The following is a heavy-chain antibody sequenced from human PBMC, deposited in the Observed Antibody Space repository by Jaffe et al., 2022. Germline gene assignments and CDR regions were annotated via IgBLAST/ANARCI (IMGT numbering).Heavy chain of an antibody. V-gene: IGHV4-39*01. CDR1: GGSISSSSYY. J-gene: IGHJ4*02. CDR3: ARHQTGTTGFDY. CDR2: IYYSGST. Sequence: QLQLQESGPGLVKPSETLSLTCTVSGGSISSSSYYWGWIRQPPGKGLEWIGSIYYSGSTYYNPSLKSRVTISVDTSKNQFSLKLSSVTAADTAVYYCARHQTGTTGFDYWGQGTLVTVSS. D-gene: IGHD1-7*01.